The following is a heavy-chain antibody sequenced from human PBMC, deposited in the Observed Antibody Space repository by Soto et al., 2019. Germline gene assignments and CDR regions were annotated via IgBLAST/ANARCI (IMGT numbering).Heavy chain of an antibody. CDR2: SRDKPQGYST. V-gene: IGHV3-72*01. Sequence: GGSLRPFCTGAGFTLCDHYIDWVRKAPGIGLNRVGRSRDKPQGYSTAYAASVKGRFTTSRDESKNSAYLQMNSLKTEDTAVYYCVRATYFSDSSGYTRCLDYWGQGTLVTVSS. CDR3: VRATYFSDSSGYTRCLDY. J-gene: IGHJ4*02. CDR1: GFTLCDHY. D-gene: IGHD3-22*01.